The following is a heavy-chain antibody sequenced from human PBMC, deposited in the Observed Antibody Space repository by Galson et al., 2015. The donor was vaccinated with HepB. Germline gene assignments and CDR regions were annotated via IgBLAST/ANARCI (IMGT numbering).Heavy chain of an antibody. J-gene: IGHJ4*02. CDR1: GGTFSSYA. V-gene: IGHV1-69*13. D-gene: IGHD5-12*01. CDR3: AAEVRYSGYDLQLYYFDY. CDR2: IIPIFGTA. Sequence: SVKVSCKASGGTFSSYAISWVRQAPGQGLEWMGGIIPIFGTANYAQKFQGRVTITADEPTSTAYMELSSLRSEDTAVYYCAAEVRYSGYDLQLYYFDYWGQGTLVTVSS.